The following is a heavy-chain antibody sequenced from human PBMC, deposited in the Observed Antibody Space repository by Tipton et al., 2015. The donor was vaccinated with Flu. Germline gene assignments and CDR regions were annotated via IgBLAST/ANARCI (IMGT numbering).Heavy chain of an antibody. CDR1: GGSISTYY. Sequence: TLSLTCSVSGGSISTYYWSWIRQPPGKGLEWIGYLYYSGSTNYNPSLKSRVTISIDTSKNQFSLKLSSVTAADTAVYYCARDQVSSSSGLREYFYYGMDVWGQGTTVTVSS. D-gene: IGHD6-6*01. V-gene: IGHV4-59*01. CDR3: ARDQVSSSSGLREYFYYGMDV. CDR2: LYYSGST. J-gene: IGHJ6*02.